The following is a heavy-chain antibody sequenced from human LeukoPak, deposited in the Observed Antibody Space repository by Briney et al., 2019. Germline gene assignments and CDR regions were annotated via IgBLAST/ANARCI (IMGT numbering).Heavy chain of an antibody. CDR1: GGSISSGYW. V-gene: IGHV4-4*02. J-gene: IGHJ4*02. Sequence: SETLSLTCAVSGGSISSGYWWSWVRQPPGKGLEWIGEIYHSGSTNYNPSLKSRVTVSADTSKNQFSLKLSSVTAADTAVYYCVREHDWGDFDHWGQGTLVTVSS. CDR3: VREHDWGDFDH. CDR2: IYHSGST. D-gene: IGHD3-9*01.